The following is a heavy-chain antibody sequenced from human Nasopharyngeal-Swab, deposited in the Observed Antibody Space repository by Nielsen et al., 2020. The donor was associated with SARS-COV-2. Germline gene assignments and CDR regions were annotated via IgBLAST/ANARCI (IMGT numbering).Heavy chain of an antibody. CDR2: INAYNGNT. CDR1: GYTFTSYR. CDR3: ARDRSFTICYVMDV. Sequence: SVNVSCKSSGYTFTSYRIRWVRQPPGQGLAWMGGINAYNGNTNYAQQLQGRVNMTTDTSTSTAYMELRSLRSDDTAVYYCARDRSFTICYVMDVWGQGTTVTVSS. J-gene: IGHJ6*02. V-gene: IGHV1-18*01. D-gene: IGHD3-3*01.